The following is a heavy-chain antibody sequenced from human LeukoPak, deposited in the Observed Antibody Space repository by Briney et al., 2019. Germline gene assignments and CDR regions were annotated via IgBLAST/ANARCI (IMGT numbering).Heavy chain of an antibody. CDR3: ARSEGDLRPFDY. CDR1: GGSISSSSYY. V-gene: IGHV4-31*03. Sequence: SETLSLTCTVSGGSISSSSYYWSWIRQHPGKGLEWIGYIYYSGRPYYNPSLKSRVTISVDTSKNQFSLKLSSVTAADTAVYYCARSEGDLRPFDYWGQGTLVTVSS. CDR2: IYYSGRP. J-gene: IGHJ4*02. D-gene: IGHD2-21*02.